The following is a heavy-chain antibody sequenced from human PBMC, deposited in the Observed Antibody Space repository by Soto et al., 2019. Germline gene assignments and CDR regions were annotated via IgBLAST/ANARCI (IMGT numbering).Heavy chain of an antibody. V-gene: IGHV2-70*01. CDR1: GFSLSTNLMC. Sequence: GPTLVNPTQTLTLTCTFSGFSLSTNLMCVGWIRQPPGKALEWLALINWDDDEYYNKSLKTRLTISKDTSKNQVVLTLTNMDPVDTATYYCARIRDSSYRSFDFWGPGTLVTVYS. D-gene: IGHD3-22*01. CDR3: ARIRDSSYRSFDF. CDR2: INWDDDE. J-gene: IGHJ4*02.